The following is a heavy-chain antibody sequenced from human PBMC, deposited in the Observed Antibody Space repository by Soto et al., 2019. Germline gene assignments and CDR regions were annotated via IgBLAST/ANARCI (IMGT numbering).Heavy chain of an antibody. J-gene: IGHJ4*02. CDR3: ARNGAVDY. Sequence: QVQLQEAGPGLVKPSQTLSLTCTVSGGSISSGDYYWSWIRQPPGKGLEWIGYILYSGTTNYNPSLESRLTISVDTSKNQLSLKLTSVTAADTAVYYCARNGAVDYWGRGTLVTVSS. V-gene: IGHV4-30-4*01. D-gene: IGHD2-8*01. CDR2: ILYSGTT. CDR1: GGSISSGDYY.